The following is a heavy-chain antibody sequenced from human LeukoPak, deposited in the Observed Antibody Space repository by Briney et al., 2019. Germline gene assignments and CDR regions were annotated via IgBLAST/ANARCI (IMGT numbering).Heavy chain of an antibody. V-gene: IGHV4-39*07. CDR1: SGSISSSTYY. D-gene: IGHD5-18*01. CDR3: ASRLRGYSYGRPPNY. Sequence: SETLSLTCTVSSGSISSSTYYWGWIRQPPGKGLEWIGSIYYSGSTYYNPSLKSRVTISVDTSKNQFSLKLSSVTAADTAVYYCASRLRGYSYGRPPNYWGQGTLATVSS. CDR2: IYYSGST. J-gene: IGHJ4*02.